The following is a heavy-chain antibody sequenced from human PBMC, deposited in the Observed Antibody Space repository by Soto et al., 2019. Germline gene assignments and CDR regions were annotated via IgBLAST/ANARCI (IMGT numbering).Heavy chain of an antibody. D-gene: IGHD6-13*01. CDR2: ISYDGSNK. Sequence: GGSLRLSCAASGFTFSSYGMHWVRQAPGKGLEWVAVISYDGSNKYYADSVKGRFTISRDNSKNTLYLQMNSLRAEDTAVYYCAKDLYSNSWLEYWGQGTLVTVSS. CDR3: AKDLYSNSWLEY. V-gene: IGHV3-30*18. J-gene: IGHJ4*02. CDR1: GFTFSSYG.